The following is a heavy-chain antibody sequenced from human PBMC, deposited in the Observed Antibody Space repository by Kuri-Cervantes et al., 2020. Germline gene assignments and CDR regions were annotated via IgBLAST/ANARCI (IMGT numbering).Heavy chain of an antibody. CDR1: GGSISSYY. CDR2: IYYSGST. D-gene: IGHD4-17*01. Sequence: SETLSLTCTVPGGSISSYYWSWIRQPPGKGLEWIGYIYYSGSTNYNPSLKSRVTISVDTSKNQFSLKLSSVTAADTAVYYCARVALYGDYEDYWGQGTLVTVSS. CDR3: ARVALYGDYEDY. J-gene: IGHJ4*02. V-gene: IGHV4-59*08.